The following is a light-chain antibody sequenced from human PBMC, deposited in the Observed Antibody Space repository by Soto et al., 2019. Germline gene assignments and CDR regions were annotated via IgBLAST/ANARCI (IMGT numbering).Light chain of an antibody. CDR2: GAS. V-gene: IGKV3-20*01. Sequence: EIVLTQSPGTLSLSPGGRATLSCRASQSVSSSYLAWYQHKPGQAPRLLIYGASNRATGIPDRFSGSGSGTDFTLTVSRLQPEDFAVYYCQYYGTSPRTFGQGTKVDIK. J-gene: IGKJ1*01. CDR3: QYYGTSPRT. CDR1: QSVSSSY.